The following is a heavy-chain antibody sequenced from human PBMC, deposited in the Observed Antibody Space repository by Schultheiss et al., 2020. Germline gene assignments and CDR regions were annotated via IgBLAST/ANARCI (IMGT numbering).Heavy chain of an antibody. V-gene: IGHV4-59*01. Sequence: SETLSLTCTVSGGSISSYYWSWIRQPPGKGLEWIGYIYYSGSTNYNPSLKSRVTISVDTSKNQFSLKLSSVTAADTAVYYCAREGTETHLDCWGQGTLVTVSS. CDR3: AREGTETHLDC. CDR2: IYYSGST. D-gene: IGHD2-8*02. CDR1: GGSISSYY. J-gene: IGHJ4*02.